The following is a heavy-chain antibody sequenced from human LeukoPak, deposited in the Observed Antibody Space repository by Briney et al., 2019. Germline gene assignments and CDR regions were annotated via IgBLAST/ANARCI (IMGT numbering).Heavy chain of an antibody. D-gene: IGHD3-10*01. V-gene: IGHV3-30-3*01. CDR2: ISYDGSNK. CDR3: ARYGAGSPYNWFDP. Sequence: SGGSLRLSCAASGFTFSSYAMNWVRQAPGKGLEWVALISYDGSNKNYADSVKGRFTISRDNSKNTLYLQMNSLRAEDTAVYYCARYGAGSPYNWFDPWGQGTLVTVSS. CDR1: GFTFSSYA. J-gene: IGHJ5*02.